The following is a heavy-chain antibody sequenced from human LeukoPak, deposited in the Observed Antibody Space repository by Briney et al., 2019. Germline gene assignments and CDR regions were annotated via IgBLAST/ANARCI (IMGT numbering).Heavy chain of an antibody. CDR3: AKESMTTVVFDY. CDR2: ISSSSSYI. J-gene: IGHJ4*02. D-gene: IGHD4-23*01. CDR1: GFTFSSYS. V-gene: IGHV3-21*04. Sequence: GGSLRLSCAASGFTFSSYSMNWVRQAPGKGLEWVSSISSSSSYIYYADSVKGRFTISRDNSKNTLYLQMNSLRAEDTAVYYCAKESMTTVVFDYWGQGTLVTVSS.